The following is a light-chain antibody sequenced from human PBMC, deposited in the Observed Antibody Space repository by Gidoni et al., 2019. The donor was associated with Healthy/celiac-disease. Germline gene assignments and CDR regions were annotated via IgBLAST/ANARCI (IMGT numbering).Light chain of an antibody. CDR1: SSNIGAGYD. CDR3: QSYDSSLSGWV. Sequence: QSVLTQPPSLSGAPGPRVTISCTRSSSNIGAGYDVHWYQQLPGTAPKLLIYGNSNRPSGVPDRFSGSKSGTSASLAITGLQAEDEADYYCQSYDSSLSGWVFGGGTKLTVL. J-gene: IGLJ3*02. V-gene: IGLV1-40*01. CDR2: GNS.